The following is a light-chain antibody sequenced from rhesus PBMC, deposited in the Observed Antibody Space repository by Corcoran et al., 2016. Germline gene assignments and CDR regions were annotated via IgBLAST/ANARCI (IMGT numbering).Light chain of an antibody. CDR3: LQGYSTPPT. J-gene: IGKJ1*01. CDR1: QGISDY. CDR2: GAS. V-gene: IGKV1-36*02. Sequence: DIQMTQSPSSLSASVGDRVTITCRASQGISDYLSWSQQKPGKAPKRLIYGASSLESGVPSRFSGSGSGTEFTLTISSLQPEDFAAYYCLQGYSTPPTFGQGTKVEIK.